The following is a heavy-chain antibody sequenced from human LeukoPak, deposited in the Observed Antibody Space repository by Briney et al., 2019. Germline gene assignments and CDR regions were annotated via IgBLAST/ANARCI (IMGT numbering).Heavy chain of an antibody. D-gene: IGHD2-2*01. Sequence: PSETLSLTCAVYAESFSGYYWSWIRQPPGKGLEGIGEMNHSGSANYNPSLKSRVTISVETSKNQFSLKLSSVTAADTAVYYCARRAGVPDAKADWFDPWGQGTLVTVSS. CDR1: AESFSGYY. CDR3: ARRAGVPDAKADWFDP. V-gene: IGHV4-34*01. CDR2: MNHSGSA. J-gene: IGHJ5*02.